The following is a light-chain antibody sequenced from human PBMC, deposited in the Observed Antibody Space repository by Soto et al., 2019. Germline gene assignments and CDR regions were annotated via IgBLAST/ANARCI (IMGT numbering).Light chain of an antibody. V-gene: IGKV3-11*01. J-gene: IGKJ5*01. Sequence: EIVLTQSPATLSSFPGDRVTLSCRASQSVSSYLAWYQQEPGQAPRLLIYDASNRATGIPARFSGSGSGTDFTLTISSLEPEDFAVYYCQQRSNWPPTFGQGTRLEIK. CDR2: DAS. CDR1: QSVSSY. CDR3: QQRSNWPPT.